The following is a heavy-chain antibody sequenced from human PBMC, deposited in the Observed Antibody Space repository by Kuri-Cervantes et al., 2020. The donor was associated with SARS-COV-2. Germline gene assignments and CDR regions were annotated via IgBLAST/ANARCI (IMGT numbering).Heavy chain of an antibody. CDR2: IIPIFGTA. J-gene: IGHJ3*02. D-gene: IGHD6-13*01. V-gene: IGHV1-69*13. CDR1: GGTFSSYA. Sequence: SVKVSCKASGGTFSSYAISWVRQAPGQGREWMGGIIPIFGTANYAQKFQGRVTITADESTSTAYMELSSLRSEDTAVYYCARHQGGSSSRLWYAFDIWGQGTTVTVSS. CDR3: ARHQGGSSSRLWYAFDI.